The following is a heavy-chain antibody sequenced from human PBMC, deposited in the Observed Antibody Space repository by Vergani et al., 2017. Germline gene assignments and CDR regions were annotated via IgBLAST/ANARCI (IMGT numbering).Heavy chain of an antibody. Sequence: VQLVQSGPEVRKPGASVKGSCQAFGYSLTALTIHWARQAPGKGLEWMGGFDAEHGEVNFPHHIQGKVTMTEDRSTDTAYMELSSLRPEDTALYSCAIVTDYYDSSGYYLDYWGQGTLVTVSS. V-gene: IGHV1-24*01. CDR1: GYSLTALT. CDR2: FDAEHGEV. CDR3: AIVTDYYDSSGYYLDY. D-gene: IGHD3-22*01. J-gene: IGHJ4*02.